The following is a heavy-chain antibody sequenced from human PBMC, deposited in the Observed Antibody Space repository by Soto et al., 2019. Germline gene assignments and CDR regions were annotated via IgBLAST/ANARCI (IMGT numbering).Heavy chain of an antibody. J-gene: IGHJ5*02. V-gene: IGHV4-59*01. Sequence: SETLSVTYAVAEDSIGSFYCMWIRRPPGKGLESIGYLYYGRSANYNPSLKSRVTLPVDTSTNQCSLTLSSMTAADTAVYYCSRQPSPLGHGTLVTVSS. CDR1: EDSIGSFY. CDR3: SRQPSP. CDR2: LYYGRSA.